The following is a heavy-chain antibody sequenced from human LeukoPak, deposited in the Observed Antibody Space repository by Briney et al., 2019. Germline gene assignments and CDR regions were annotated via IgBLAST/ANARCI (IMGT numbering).Heavy chain of an antibody. CDR2: IYYSGST. D-gene: IGHD2-2*01. J-gene: IGHJ4*02. Sequence: PSETLSLTCTVSGDAISSYYWSWIRQPPGKGLEWIGYIYYSGSTNYNPSLKSRVTISVDTSKNQFSLKLSSVTAADTAVYYCARQNFRLSSYFDYWGQGTLVTVSS. CDR3: ARQNFRLSSYFDY. V-gene: IGHV4-59*08. CDR1: GDAISSYY.